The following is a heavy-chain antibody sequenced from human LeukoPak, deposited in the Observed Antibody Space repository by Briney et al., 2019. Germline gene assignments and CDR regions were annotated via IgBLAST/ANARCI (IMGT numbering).Heavy chain of an antibody. D-gene: IGHD4-17*01. Sequence: GGSLRLSCAASGFTFSSYAMSWVRQAPGKGLEWVAAIRGSGAITQYADSVKGRFTISRVNSRNTLFLQMNSLRAEDTAVYFCARDPNGDYIGAFEFWGQGTMVTVSS. V-gene: IGHV3-23*01. CDR3: ARDPNGDYIGAFEF. CDR2: IRGSGAIT. CDR1: GFTFSSYA. J-gene: IGHJ3*01.